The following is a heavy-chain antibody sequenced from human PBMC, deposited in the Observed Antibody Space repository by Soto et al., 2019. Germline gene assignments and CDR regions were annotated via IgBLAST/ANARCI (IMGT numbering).Heavy chain of an antibody. V-gene: IGHV1-46*03. Sequence: GASVKVSCKASGYTFTSYYMHWVRQAPGQGLEWMGIINPSGGSTSYAQKFQGRVTMTRDTSTSTVYMELSSLRSEDTAVYYCARDRDDFWSGYFSLDVWGKGTTVTVSS. CDR2: INPSGGST. D-gene: IGHD3-3*01. CDR3: ARDRDDFWSGYFSLDV. CDR1: GYTFTSYY. J-gene: IGHJ6*04.